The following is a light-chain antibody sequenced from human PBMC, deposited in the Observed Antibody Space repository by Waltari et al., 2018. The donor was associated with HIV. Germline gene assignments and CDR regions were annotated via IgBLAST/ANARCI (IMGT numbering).Light chain of an antibody. J-gene: IGLJ3*02. Sequence: QSVLTQPPSASGAPGQRVTISCSGSSANIGNTVYWYQQLPGTAPKVVIYRDNQRPPGVPDRLSGSGSGTSTSLDVSRRRSEDEANYNCAGWDCNPSGWVFGGGTKLTVL. CDR2: RDN. CDR3: AGWDCNPSGWV. CDR1: SANIGNT. V-gene: IGLV1-47*01.